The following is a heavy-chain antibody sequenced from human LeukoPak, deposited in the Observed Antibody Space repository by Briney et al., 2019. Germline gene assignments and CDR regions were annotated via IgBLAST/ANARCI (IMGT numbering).Heavy chain of an antibody. Sequence: GASAKVSCKASGYTFTGYYMHWVRQAPGQGLEWMGWINPNSGGTNYAQKFQGRVTMTRDTSISTAYMELSRLRSDDTAVYYCARGDYGDYLVLQQDDYWGQGTLVTVSS. J-gene: IGHJ4*02. V-gene: IGHV1-2*02. D-gene: IGHD4-17*01. CDR2: INPNSGGT. CDR1: GYTFTGYY. CDR3: ARGDYGDYLVLQQDDY.